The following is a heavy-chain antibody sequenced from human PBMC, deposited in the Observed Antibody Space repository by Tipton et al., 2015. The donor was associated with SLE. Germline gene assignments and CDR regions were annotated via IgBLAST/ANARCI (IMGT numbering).Heavy chain of an antibody. J-gene: IGHJ3*02. Sequence: GLVKPSETLSLMCTVSGGSISSSSYYWGWIRQPPGKGLEWIGSIHHGGTTHHNPSLKSRITISIDTSKNEFSLKLSSVSAADTAIYYCARVLHGSGTYYDDAFDIWGQGTLVTVSS. CDR3: ARVLHGSGTYYDDAFDI. CDR1: GGSISSSSYY. D-gene: IGHD3-10*01. CDR2: IHHGGTT. V-gene: IGHV4-39*07.